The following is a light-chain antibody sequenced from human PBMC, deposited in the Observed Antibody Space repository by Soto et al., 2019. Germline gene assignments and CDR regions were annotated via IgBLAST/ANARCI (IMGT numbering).Light chain of an antibody. Sequence: DVQMTQSPSSLSAFVGDRVTITCRASQGIAPYLAWFQQKPGKVPKLLIYATSTLQSGVPSRFSGSGSGTDFTLTISSLQPEDVATYYCQKYNTAPLTFGGGTNVDIK. J-gene: IGKJ4*01. CDR1: QGIAPY. CDR2: ATS. V-gene: IGKV1-27*01. CDR3: QKYNTAPLT.